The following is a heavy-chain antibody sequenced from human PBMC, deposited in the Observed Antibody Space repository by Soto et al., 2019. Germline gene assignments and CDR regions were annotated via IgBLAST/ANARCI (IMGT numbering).Heavy chain of an antibody. V-gene: IGHV4-59*01. J-gene: IGHJ4*02. CDR1: GGSISNYY. Sequence: SETLSLTCTVSGGSISNYYWSWVRQPPGKGLQWIGYIYYSGSTYYNPSLKGRATISADTSKNQFSLRLTSVTAADTAVYFCASEDPGGFRFDYWGQEMLVTVSS. CDR3: ASEDPGGFRFDY. D-gene: IGHD2-15*01. CDR2: IYYSGST.